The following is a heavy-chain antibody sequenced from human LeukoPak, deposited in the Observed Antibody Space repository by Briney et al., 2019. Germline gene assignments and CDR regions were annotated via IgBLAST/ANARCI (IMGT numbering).Heavy chain of an antibody. V-gene: IGHV4-34*01. D-gene: IGHD6-13*01. CDR1: GGSFSGYY. CDR2: INHSGGT. J-gene: IGHJ4*02. Sequence: TSETLSLTCAVYGGSFSGYYWSWIRQPPEKGLEWIGEINHSGGTSYNPSLKSRVTISVDTSKNQFSLKLSSVTAADTAAYYCARGDIAATGTPFDNWGQGTLVTVSS. CDR3: ARGDIAATGTPFDN.